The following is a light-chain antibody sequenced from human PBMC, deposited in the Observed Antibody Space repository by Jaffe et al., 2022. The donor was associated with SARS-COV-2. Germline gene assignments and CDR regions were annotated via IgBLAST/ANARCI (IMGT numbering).Light chain of an antibody. V-gene: IGLV3-21*02. CDR2: ADS. CDR3: QVWDSSSDHVV. CDR1: NIGSKS. Sequence: SYVLTQPPSVSVAPGQTARITCGGNNIGSKSVHWYQQKPGQAPVLAVYADSDRPSGIPERFSGSNSGNTATLTISRVEAGDEADYYCQVWDSSSDHVVFGGGTKLTVL. J-gene: IGLJ2*01.